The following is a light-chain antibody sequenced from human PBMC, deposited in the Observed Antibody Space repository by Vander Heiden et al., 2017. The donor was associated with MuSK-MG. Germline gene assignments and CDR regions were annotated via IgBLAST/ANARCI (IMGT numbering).Light chain of an antibody. CDR3: QQLNSLLT. CDR2: AAS. J-gene: IGKJ4*01. Sequence: DIQLTQSPSFLSASVGDRVTITCRASQGISNSLAWYQQTPGQAPKLLIYAASTLQSGVPSRFSGSGSGTEFTLTISSLQPEDFATYYCQQLNSLLTFGGGTKVEIK. CDR1: QGISNS. V-gene: IGKV1-9*01.